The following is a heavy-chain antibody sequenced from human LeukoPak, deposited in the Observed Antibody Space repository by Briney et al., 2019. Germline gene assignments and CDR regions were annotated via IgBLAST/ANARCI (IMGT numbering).Heavy chain of an antibody. J-gene: IGHJ4*02. CDR3: AKDFEEGHDISGYYDY. CDR1: GFTFSSYG. Sequence: PGGSLRLSCAASGFTFSSYGMHLVRQAPGKGLEWVAFIRYDGSNKYYADSVKGRFTISRDNSKNTLYLQMNSLRAEDTAVYYCAKDFEEGHDISGYYDYWGQGTLVTVSS. V-gene: IGHV3-30*02. CDR2: IRYDGSNK. D-gene: IGHD3-22*01.